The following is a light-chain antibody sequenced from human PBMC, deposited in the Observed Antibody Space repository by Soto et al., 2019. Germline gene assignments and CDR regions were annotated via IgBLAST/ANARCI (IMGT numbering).Light chain of an antibody. Sequence: AIQLTQSPSSLSASVGDRVTITCRASQGISSALAWYQQKPGKAPKLLIYDASSLESGVPSRCSGSGSGTDFTLTISSLQPEDFATYYCQQFNSYPPTTFGPGTKVDIK. V-gene: IGKV1-13*02. J-gene: IGKJ3*01. CDR2: DAS. CDR3: QQFNSYPPTT. CDR1: QGISSA.